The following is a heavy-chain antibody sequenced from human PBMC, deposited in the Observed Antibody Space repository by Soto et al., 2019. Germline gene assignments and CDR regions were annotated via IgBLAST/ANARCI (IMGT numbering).Heavy chain of an antibody. CDR3: ARDRDSSSWPDAFDI. V-gene: IGHV4-31*02. Sequence: SETLSLTCTVSGGSISSGGYYWSWIRQHPGKGLEWIGYIYYSGSTYYNPSLKSRVTMSVDTSKNQFSLKLSSVTAADTAVYYCARDRDSSSWPDAFDIWGQGTMVTVSS. CDR1: GGSISSGGYY. J-gene: IGHJ3*02. CDR2: IYYSGST. D-gene: IGHD6-13*01.